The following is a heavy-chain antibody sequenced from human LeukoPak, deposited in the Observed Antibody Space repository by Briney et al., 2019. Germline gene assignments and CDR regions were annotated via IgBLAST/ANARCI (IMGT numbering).Heavy chain of an antibody. V-gene: IGHV4-61*02. D-gene: IGHD2-2*01. CDR1: GGSISSGSYY. Sequence: PSETLSLTCTVSGGSISSGSYYWSWIRQPAGKGLEWIGRIYTSGSTNYNPSLKSRVTISVDTSKNQFSLKLSSVTAADTAVYYCARVFGCSSTSCYGGADYWGQGTLVIVSS. CDR2: IYTSGST. CDR3: ARVFGCSSTSCYGGADY. J-gene: IGHJ4*02.